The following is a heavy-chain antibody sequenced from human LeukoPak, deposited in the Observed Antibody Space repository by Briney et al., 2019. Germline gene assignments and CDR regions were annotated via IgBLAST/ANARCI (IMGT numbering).Heavy chain of an antibody. V-gene: IGHV4-61*02. D-gene: IGHD5-18*01. CDR1: GGSITSGSFY. J-gene: IGHJ4*02. CDR2: LHTSGST. Sequence: SQTLSLTCIVSGGSITSGSFYWSWIRQPAGKGLEWIGRLHTSGSTNYNPSLKSRVAISVDTSENQFSLKLNSVTAADAAVYYCTRTGYSSGYVDYWGQGTPVTVSS. CDR3: TRTGYSSGYVDY.